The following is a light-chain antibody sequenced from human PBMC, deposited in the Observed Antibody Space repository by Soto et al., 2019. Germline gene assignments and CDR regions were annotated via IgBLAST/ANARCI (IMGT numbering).Light chain of an antibody. V-gene: IGKV3-20*01. Sequence: EIELTQSPATLSLSPGERATLSCRASQSVSSYLAWYQQKPGQAPRLLIYDASSRATGIPDRFSGSGSGTDFTLTISRLEPEDFAVYYCQQYGSSPWTFGQGTKVDI. CDR3: QQYGSSPWT. CDR1: QSVSSY. J-gene: IGKJ1*01. CDR2: DAS.